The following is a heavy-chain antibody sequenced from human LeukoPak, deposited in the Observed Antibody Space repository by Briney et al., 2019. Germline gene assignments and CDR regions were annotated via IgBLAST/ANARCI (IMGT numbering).Heavy chain of an antibody. CDR2: ISGSGDNR. Sequence: QPGGSLRLSCAASGFIFSSHAMSWVRQAPGKWLEWVSSISGSGDNRNYADSVKGRFTISRDNSKSTLYLEMDSLRAEDTAIYYCAKNPLVSGTIYFDSWGEGTLLTVSS. J-gene: IGHJ4*02. CDR3: AKNPLVSGTIYFDS. D-gene: IGHD6-19*01. CDR1: GFIFSSHA. V-gene: IGHV3-23*01.